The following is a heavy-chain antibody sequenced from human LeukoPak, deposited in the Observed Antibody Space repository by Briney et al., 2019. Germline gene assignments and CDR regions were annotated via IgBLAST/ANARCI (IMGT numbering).Heavy chain of an antibody. CDR3: IRLWFGEFI. D-gene: IGHD3-10*01. J-gene: IGHJ3*02. CDR1: GFTFSNAW. CDR2: IKRKAAGGTT. Sequence: GGSLRLSCTASGFTFSNAWMSWVRQAPGKWLEWVGRIKRKAAGGTTDYAAPVKGRFTISRDDSKNTLYLQMNSLKTEDTAVYYCIRLWFGEFIWGQGTMVSVSS. V-gene: IGHV3-15*01.